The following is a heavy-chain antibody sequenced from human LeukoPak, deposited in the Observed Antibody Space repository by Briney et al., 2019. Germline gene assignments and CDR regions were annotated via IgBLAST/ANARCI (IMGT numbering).Heavy chain of an antibody. J-gene: IGHJ4*02. V-gene: IGHV3-15*01. CDR2: IKGDAAGRTT. CDR3: TGSPD. Sequence: GGSLRLSCAASGLSVSDAWMSWVRQAPGKGLEWVGRIKGDAAGRTTDYVASVKGRFTISRDGEKNTLYLQMNDLKSEDTAVYYCTGSPDWGQGTLVTVSS. CDR1: GLSVSDAW.